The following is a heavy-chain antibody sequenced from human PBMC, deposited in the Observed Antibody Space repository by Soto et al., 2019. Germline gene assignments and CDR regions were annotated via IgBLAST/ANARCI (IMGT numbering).Heavy chain of an antibody. CDR1: GCSFTSYW. Sequence: GESLKISCKGSGCSFTSYWIGWVRQMPGKGLEWMGIIYPGDSDTRYSPSFQGQVTISADKSISTAYLQWSSLKASDTAMYYCARYSIAARLAYYYGMDVWGQGTTVTVSS. CDR2: IYPGDSDT. CDR3: ARYSIAARLAYYYGMDV. J-gene: IGHJ6*02. V-gene: IGHV5-51*01. D-gene: IGHD6-6*01.